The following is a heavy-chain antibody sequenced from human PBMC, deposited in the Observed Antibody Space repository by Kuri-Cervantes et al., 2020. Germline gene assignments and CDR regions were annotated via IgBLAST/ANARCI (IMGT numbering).Heavy chain of an antibody. D-gene: IGHD2-21*02. Sequence: ASVKVSCKASGYTFTSYDINWVRQATGQGLEWMGPGLEWMGWVDPNSGNTGYAQKFQGRVTMTRDTSISTAYMELSRLRSDDTAVYYCARGDLVVVTAIHRRFFDYWGQGTLVTVSS. V-gene: IGHV1-8*02. CDR3: ARGDLVVVTAIHRRFFDY. CDR1: GYTFTSYD. CDR2: VDPNSGNT. J-gene: IGHJ4*02.